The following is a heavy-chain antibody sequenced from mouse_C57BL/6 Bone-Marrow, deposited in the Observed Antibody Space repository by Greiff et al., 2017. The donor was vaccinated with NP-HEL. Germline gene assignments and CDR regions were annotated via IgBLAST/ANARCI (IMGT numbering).Heavy chain of an antibody. CDR2: INPNYGTT. D-gene: IGHD2-3*01. CDR3: ASGDDGYYAWFAY. Sequence: EVQLQQSGPELVKPGASVKISCKASGYSFTDYNMNWVKQSNGKSLEWIGVINPNYGTTSYNQKLKGKATLTVDQSSSTAYMQLHSLPSEDSAVYSCASGDDGYYAWFAYWGQVTLVTVSA. CDR1: GYSFTDYN. V-gene: IGHV1-39*01. J-gene: IGHJ3*01.